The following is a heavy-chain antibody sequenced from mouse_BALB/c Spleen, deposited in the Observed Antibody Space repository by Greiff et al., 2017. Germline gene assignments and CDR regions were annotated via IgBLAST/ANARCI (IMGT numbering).Heavy chain of an antibody. Sequence: VQLQQSGAELVKPGASVTMSCKAFGYTFTTYPIEWMKQNHGKSLEWIGNFHPYNDDTKYNEKFKGKAKLTVEKSSSTVYLELSRLTSDDSAVYYCARGGNSPYYAMDYWGQGTSVTVAS. D-gene: IGHD2-1*01. CDR2: FHPYNDDT. CDR3: ARGGNSPYYAMDY. CDR1: GYTFTTYP. V-gene: IGHV1-47*01. J-gene: IGHJ4*01.